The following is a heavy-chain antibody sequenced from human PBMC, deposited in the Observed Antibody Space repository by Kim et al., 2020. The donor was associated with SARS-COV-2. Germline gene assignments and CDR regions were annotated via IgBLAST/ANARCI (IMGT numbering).Heavy chain of an antibody. V-gene: IGHV3-21*01. CDR2: ISSSSSYI. J-gene: IGHJ4*02. CDR1: VFTFSSYS. Sequence: GGSLRLSCAASVFTFSSYSMNWVRQAPGKGLEWVSSISSSSSYIYYADSVKGRFTISRDNAKNSLYLQMNSLRAEDTAVYYCARDLIGRGGYSYGYVDYWGQGTLVTVSS. D-gene: IGHD5-18*01. CDR3: ARDLIGRGGYSYGYVDY.